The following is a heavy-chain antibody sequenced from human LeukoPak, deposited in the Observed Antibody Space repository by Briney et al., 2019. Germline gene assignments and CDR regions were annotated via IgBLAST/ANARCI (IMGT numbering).Heavy chain of an antibody. Sequence: ASVKVSCKASGYTFTSYDINWVRQATGQGLEWMGWMNPNSGNTGYAQKFQGRVTMTRNTSISTAYMELSSLRSEDTAVYYCARRGESSVAAGTFVRNYYYMDVWGKGTTVTVSS. CDR1: GYTFTSYD. CDR3: ARRGESSVAAGTFVRNYYYMDV. D-gene: IGHD6-13*01. V-gene: IGHV1-8*01. J-gene: IGHJ6*03. CDR2: MNPNSGNT.